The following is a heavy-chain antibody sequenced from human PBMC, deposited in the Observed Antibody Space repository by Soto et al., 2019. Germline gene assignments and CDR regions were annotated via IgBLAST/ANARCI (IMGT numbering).Heavy chain of an antibody. V-gene: IGHV1-69*06. CDR3: ARDREMATSTGDAFDI. D-gene: IGHD5-12*01. CDR2: IIPIFGTA. CDR1: GGTFSRYA. J-gene: IGHJ3*02. Sequence: ASVKVSCKASGGTFSRYAISWVRQAPGQGLEWMGGIIPIFGTANYAQKFQGRVTITADKSTSTAYMELSSLRSEDTAVYYCARDREMATSTGDAFDIWGQGTMVTVSS.